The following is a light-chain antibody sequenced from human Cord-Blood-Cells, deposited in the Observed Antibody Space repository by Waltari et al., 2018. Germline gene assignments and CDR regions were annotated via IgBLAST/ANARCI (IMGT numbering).Light chain of an antibody. CDR3: CSYAGSYTYV. V-gene: IGLV2-11*01. CDR2: DVI. J-gene: IGLJ1*01. CDR1: SSDVGGYNY. Sequence: QSALTPPRSVSGSPGQSVTIPCTGTSSDVGGYNYVSWYQQHPGKAPKLMIYDVIKRPSGVPDRFSVSKSGNTASLTISGLQAKDEADYYCCSYAGSYTYVFGTGTKVTVL.